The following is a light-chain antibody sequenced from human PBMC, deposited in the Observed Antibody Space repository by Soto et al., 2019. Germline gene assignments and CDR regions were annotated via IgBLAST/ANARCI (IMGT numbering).Light chain of an antibody. CDR3: QQYDSSPWT. V-gene: IGKV3-20*01. CDR1: QSVRSNY. J-gene: IGKJ1*01. Sequence: EIVLTQSPGTLSLSPGDRAILSCRASQSVRSNYLAWYRKTPGQAPRLLIYGASNRATGIADRFSGSGSRPDFTLIISRLEPEAFALYYCQQYDSSPWTFGQGNKVEIK. CDR2: GAS.